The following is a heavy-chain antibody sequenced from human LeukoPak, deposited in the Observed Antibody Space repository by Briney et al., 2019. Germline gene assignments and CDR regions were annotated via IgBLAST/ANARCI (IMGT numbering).Heavy chain of an antibody. V-gene: IGHV1-2*02. CDR1: GYTFTGYY. J-gene: IGHJ4*02. CDR2: INPNSGGT. CDR3: ARLHIVVVPAAAIVKYYYFDY. D-gene: IGHD2-2*01. Sequence: GASVKVSCKASGYTFTGYYMHWVRQAPGQGLEWMGWINPNSGGTNYAQKFQGRVTMTRDTSISTAYMELSRLRSDDTAVYYCARLHIVVVPAAAIVKYYYFDYWGQGTLVTVSS.